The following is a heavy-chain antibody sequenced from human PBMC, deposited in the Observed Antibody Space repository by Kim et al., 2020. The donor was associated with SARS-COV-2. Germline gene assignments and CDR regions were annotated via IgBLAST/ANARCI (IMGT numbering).Heavy chain of an antibody. V-gene: IGHV4-59*01. CDR3: ARDAGDSSGYYYFDY. D-gene: IGHD3-22*01. J-gene: IGHJ4*02. Sequence: PSLKSRVTISVDTSKNQFSLKLSSVTAADTAVYYCARDAGDSSGYYYFDYWGQGTLVTVSS.